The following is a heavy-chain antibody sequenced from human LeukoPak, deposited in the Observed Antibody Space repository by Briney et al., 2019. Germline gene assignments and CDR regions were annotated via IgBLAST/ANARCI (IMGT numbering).Heavy chain of an antibody. CDR3: ARGGRDGYNLPGYFDY. CDR1: GYTFTGYY. Sequence: ASVKVSCKASGYTFTGYYMHWVRQAPGQGLEWMGWINPNSGGTNYAQKLQGRVTMTRDTSISTAYMELSRLRSDDTAVYYCARGGRDGYNLPGYFDYWGQGTLVTVSS. J-gene: IGHJ4*02. CDR2: INPNSGGT. V-gene: IGHV1-2*02. D-gene: IGHD5-24*01.